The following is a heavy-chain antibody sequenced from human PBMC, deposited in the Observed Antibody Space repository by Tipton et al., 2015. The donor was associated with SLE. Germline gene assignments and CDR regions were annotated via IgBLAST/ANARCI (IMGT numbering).Heavy chain of an antibody. J-gene: IGHJ3*02. D-gene: IGHD2-2*01. CDR2: IYYSGST. CDR1: GGSISDDNYY. Sequence: TLSLTCTVSGGSISDDNYYWGWIRQPPGKGLEWIGSIYYSGSTNYNPSLKSRVTISVDTSKNQFSLKLSSVTAADTAVYYCARVGRSSTSVDAFDIWGQGTMVTVSS. V-gene: IGHV4-39*07. CDR3: ARVGRSSTSVDAFDI.